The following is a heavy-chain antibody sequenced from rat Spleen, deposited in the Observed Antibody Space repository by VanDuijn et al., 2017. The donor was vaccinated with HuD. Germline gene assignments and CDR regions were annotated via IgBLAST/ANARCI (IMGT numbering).Heavy chain of an antibody. J-gene: IGHJ1*01. CDR3: ARAGYLRDWYFDF. D-gene: IGHD2-5*01. Sequence: EVQLVESDGGLVQPGRSLKLSCAASGFTFSNYHMAWVRQAPKNGLEWVASINWGGSSTYYPDNVKGRFTISRDNAKSTLYLQMNSLRSEDTATYYCARAGYLRDWYFDFWGPGTMVTVSS. V-gene: IGHV5-29*01. CDR2: INWGGSST. CDR1: GFTFSNYH.